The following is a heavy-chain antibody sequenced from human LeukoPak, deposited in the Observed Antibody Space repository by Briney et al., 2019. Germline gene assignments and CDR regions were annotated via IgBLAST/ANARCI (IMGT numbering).Heavy chain of an antibody. V-gene: IGHV4-59*01. CDR1: GGSISSYY. J-gene: IGHJ4*02. CDR2: IYYSGST. D-gene: IGHD3-3*01. CDR3: ARELRFLEWTFIDY. Sequence: SETLSLTCTDSGGSISSYYWSWIRQSPGKGLEWIGYIYYSGSTNYNPSLKSRVTISVDTSKNQFSLKLSSVTAADTAVYYCARELRFLEWTFIDYWGQGTLVTVSS.